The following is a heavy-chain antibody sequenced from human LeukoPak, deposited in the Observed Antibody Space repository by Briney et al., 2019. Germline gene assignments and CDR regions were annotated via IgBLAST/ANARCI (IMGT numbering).Heavy chain of an antibody. V-gene: IGHV1-2*02. CDR1: GDTFTGYY. Sequence: ASVKVSCKASGDTFTGYYLHWVRQAPGQGLEWLGWINSKSGGTNYAQRFQARVTMTWDTSISTAYMELSSLRSDDAAVYYCAGSSSSGFKDYWGQGTLVTVSS. CDR3: AGSSSSGFKDY. J-gene: IGHJ4*02. CDR2: INSKSGGT. D-gene: IGHD3-22*01.